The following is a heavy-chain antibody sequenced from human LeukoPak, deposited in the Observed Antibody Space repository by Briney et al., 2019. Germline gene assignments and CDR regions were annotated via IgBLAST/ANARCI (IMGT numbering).Heavy chain of an antibody. V-gene: IGHV3-48*04. D-gene: IGHD3-22*01. CDR1: GFTFSSYS. CDR3: ARNKVFYDSSGYHGPHYYYYGMDV. Sequence: GGSLRLSCAASGFTFSSYSMNWVRQAPGKGLEWVSYISSSSSTIYYADSVKGRFTISRDNAKNSLYLQMNSLRAEDTAVYYCARNKVFYDSSGYHGPHYYYYGMDVWGQGTTVTVSS. J-gene: IGHJ6*02. CDR2: ISSSSSTI.